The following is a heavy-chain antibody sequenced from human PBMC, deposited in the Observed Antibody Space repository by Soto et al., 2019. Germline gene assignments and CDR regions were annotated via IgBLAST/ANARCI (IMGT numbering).Heavy chain of an antibody. D-gene: IGHD3-10*01. CDR1: GFPLGSYA. Sequence: EVQLLESGGGLVRPGGSLSLSCAASGFPLGSYAMSWVHQPPGKGLEWVSAISGSGGSTNNADPVKARFTISRDNSKNTLYLQMNSLRAEDTAVYYCAKDWLAVRGEPPTDWGQGTLVTVSS. V-gene: IGHV3-23*01. CDR2: ISGSGGST. J-gene: IGHJ4*02. CDR3: AKDWLAVRGEPPTD.